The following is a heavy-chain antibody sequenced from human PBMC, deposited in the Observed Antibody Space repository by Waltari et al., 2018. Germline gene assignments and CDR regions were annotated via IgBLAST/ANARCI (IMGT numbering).Heavy chain of an antibody. CDR3: AREVPRNGYIGLIYYYMDV. D-gene: IGHD5-12*01. CDR1: GGSLSSSSYF. CDR2: IYYSGSP. Sequence: QLQLQESGPGLVKPSETLSLTCTVSGGSLSSSSYFWAWIRQPPGKGLEWIGSIYYSGSPYYNLSLKSRVTISVDRSTNQVSLKLTSVTAADTAVYFCAREVPRNGYIGLIYYYMDVWGKGTTVTVSS. J-gene: IGHJ6*03. V-gene: IGHV4-39*01.